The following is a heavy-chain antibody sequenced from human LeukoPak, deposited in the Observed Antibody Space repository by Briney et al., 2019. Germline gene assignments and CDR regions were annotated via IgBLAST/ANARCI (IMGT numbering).Heavy chain of an antibody. CDR2: IWYDGSNK. CDR1: GFTFRNYG. Sequence: GRSLRLSCAASGFTFRNYGMHWVRKAPGKGLEGVAVIWYDGSNKYYADSVKGRFTISRDNSKNTLYMQMNSLRDEDTAVYYCATVAGHDVRGVSTFYFDYWGQGTLVTVSS. CDR3: ATVAGHDVRGVSTFYFDY. J-gene: IGHJ4*02. D-gene: IGHD3-10*02. V-gene: IGHV3-33*01.